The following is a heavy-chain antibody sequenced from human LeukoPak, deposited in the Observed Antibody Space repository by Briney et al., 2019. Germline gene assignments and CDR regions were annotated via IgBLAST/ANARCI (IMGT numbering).Heavy chain of an antibody. CDR3: TRDPRALDY. Sequence: GGSLRLSCAASGFTFSSYSMNWVRQAPGKGLEWVSYISYTGTIYYADPVKGRFTISRDNAKNSLYLHMNSLRAEDTAVYYCTRDPRALDYRGQGTLVTVSS. CDR2: ISYTGTI. J-gene: IGHJ4*02. V-gene: IGHV3-48*01. CDR1: GFTFSSYS.